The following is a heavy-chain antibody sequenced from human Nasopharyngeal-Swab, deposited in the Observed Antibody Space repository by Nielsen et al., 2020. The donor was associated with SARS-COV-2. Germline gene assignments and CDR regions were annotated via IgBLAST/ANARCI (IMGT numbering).Heavy chain of an antibody. CDR1: GDSVSRNNAA. CDR3: ARDRGALNF. CDR2: TYYRSQWYS. Sequence: SQTLSLTCAISGDSVSRNNAAWNWIRQSPSRGLEWLGRTYYRSQWYSDYAVSVKSRITINPDTAKNQFSLNLNLLTPENTAGYYCARDRGALNFWGQGPRATV. V-gene: IGHV6-1*01. D-gene: IGHD3-10*01. J-gene: IGHJ4*01.